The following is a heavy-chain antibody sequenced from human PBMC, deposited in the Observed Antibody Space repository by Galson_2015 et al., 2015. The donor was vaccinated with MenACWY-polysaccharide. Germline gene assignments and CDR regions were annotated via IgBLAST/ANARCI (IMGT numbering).Heavy chain of an antibody. Sequence: SLRLSCAASGSRFSNSGMHWVRQAPGEGLEWVAVIQYDGSNKVYADSVKGRFTISRDNSKNTVFPEMNTLGVEDTAVYYCAREGSRIVFHAFDIWGQGTMVTVSS. D-gene: IGHD2-2*01. CDR3: AREGSRIVFHAFDI. V-gene: IGHV3-33*01. J-gene: IGHJ3*02. CDR2: IQYDGSNK. CDR1: GSRFSNSG.